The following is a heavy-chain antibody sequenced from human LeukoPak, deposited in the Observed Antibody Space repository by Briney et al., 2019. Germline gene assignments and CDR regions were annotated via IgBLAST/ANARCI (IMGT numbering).Heavy chain of an antibody. Sequence: GGSLRLSCAASGFTFSSYGMHWVRQAPGKGLEWVAVISYDGSNKYYADSVKGRFTISRDNSKNALYLQMNSLRAEDTAVYYCAKQGIAVAGTPGAAFDIWGQGTMVTVSS. CDR2: ISYDGSNK. J-gene: IGHJ3*02. CDR1: GFTFSSYG. CDR3: AKQGIAVAGTPGAAFDI. D-gene: IGHD6-19*01. V-gene: IGHV3-30*18.